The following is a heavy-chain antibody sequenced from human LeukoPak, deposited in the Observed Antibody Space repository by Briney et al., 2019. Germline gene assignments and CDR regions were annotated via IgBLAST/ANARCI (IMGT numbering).Heavy chain of an antibody. Sequence: GGSLRLSCAASGFTFSSYSMTWVRQAPGKGLEWVSSISSSSSYIYYADSVKGRFTISRDNAKNSLYLQMNSLRAEDTAVYYCARVPYYYDSSGYYYEPYWYFDLWGRGTLVTVSS. CDR1: GFTFSSYS. J-gene: IGHJ2*01. CDR2: ISSSSSYI. D-gene: IGHD3-22*01. V-gene: IGHV3-21*01. CDR3: ARVPYYYDSSGYYYEPYWYFDL.